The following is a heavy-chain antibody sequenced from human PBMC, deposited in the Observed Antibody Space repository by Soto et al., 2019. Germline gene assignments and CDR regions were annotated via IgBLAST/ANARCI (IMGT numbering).Heavy chain of an antibody. V-gene: IGHV4-59*01. CDR3: AREGYSSGYYYYYGMDV. CDR1: GGSISSYD. CDR2: IYYSGST. Sequence: SETLSLTCTVSGGSISSYDWSWIRQPPGKGLEWIGYIYYSGSTNYNPSLKSRVTISVDTSKNQFSLKLSSVTAADTAVYYCAREGYSSGYYYYYGMDVWGQGTTVTVSS. J-gene: IGHJ6*02. D-gene: IGHD3-22*01.